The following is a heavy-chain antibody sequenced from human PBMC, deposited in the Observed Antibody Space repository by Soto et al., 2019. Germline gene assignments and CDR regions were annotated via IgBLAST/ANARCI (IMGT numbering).Heavy chain of an antibody. CDR2: IDPSDSYS. V-gene: IGHV5-10-1*01. CDR3: ARHRYYDSSGYDAFDI. D-gene: IGHD3-22*01. CDR1: GYSFTIYW. J-gene: IGHJ3*02. Sequence: PGESLKISCKGSGYSFTIYWISWVRQMPGKGLEWMGRIDPSDSYSNYSPSFQGHVTISADKSISTAYLHWSSLKASDTAMYYCARHRYYDSSGYDAFDIWGQGTMVTVS.